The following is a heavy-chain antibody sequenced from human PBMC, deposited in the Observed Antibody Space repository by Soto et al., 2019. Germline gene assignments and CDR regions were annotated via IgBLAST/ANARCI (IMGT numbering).Heavy chain of an antibody. Sequence: PSETLALTCAVYGGCFSGYYWRWIRQPPGKGLEWIGEINHSGSTNYNPSLKSRVTISVDTSKNQFSLKLSSVTAADTAVYYCARGRDCSSTSCYVNYYYYGMDVWGQGTTVTVAS. D-gene: IGHD2-2*01. CDR1: GGCFSGYY. CDR2: INHSGST. CDR3: ARGRDCSSTSCYVNYYYYGMDV. V-gene: IGHV4-34*01. J-gene: IGHJ6*02.